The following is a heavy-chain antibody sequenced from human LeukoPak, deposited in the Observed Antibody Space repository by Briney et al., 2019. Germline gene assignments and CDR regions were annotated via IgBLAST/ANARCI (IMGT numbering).Heavy chain of an antibody. CDR1: GGSISSGSYY. V-gene: IGHV4-61*02. Sequence: SETLSLTCTVSGGSISSGSYYWSWIRQPAGKGLEWIGRIYTSGSTNYNPSFKSRVTISVDRSKNQFSLKLSSVTAADTAVYYCARGGIAARPKEKGVWFDPWGQGTLVTVSS. J-gene: IGHJ5*02. D-gene: IGHD6-6*01. CDR3: ARGGIAARPKEKGVWFDP. CDR2: IYTSGST.